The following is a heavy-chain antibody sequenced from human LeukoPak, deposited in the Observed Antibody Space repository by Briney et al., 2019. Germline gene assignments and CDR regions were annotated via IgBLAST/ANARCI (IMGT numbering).Heavy chain of an antibody. D-gene: IGHD1-14*01. Sequence: PGGSLRLSCAVSGFTFNTDSMNWVRQAPGKGLEWVSYISSSSSTVYYADSVKGRFTISRDNAQNSLYLQMNSLRAEDTAVYHCGRGATPHNPRSYNWFDPWGQGTLVTVSS. J-gene: IGHJ5*02. CDR2: ISSSSSTV. CDR1: GFTFNTDS. CDR3: GRGATPHNPRSYNWFDP. V-gene: IGHV3-48*01.